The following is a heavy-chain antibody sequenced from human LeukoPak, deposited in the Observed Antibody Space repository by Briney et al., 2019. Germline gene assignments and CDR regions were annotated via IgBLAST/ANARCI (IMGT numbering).Heavy chain of an antibody. CDR1: GFTFSSYW. V-gene: IGHV3-74*01. D-gene: IGHD2-8*01. J-gene: IGHJ6*03. CDR2: INSDGSST. CDR3: ARGRPRIKVFYYYYYMDV. Sequence: GGSLRLSCAASGFTFSSYWMHWVRQAPGKGLVWVSRINSDGSSTSYADSVKGRFTISRDNAKNTLYLQMNSLRAADTAVYYCARGRPRIKVFYYYYYMDVWGKGTTVTVSS.